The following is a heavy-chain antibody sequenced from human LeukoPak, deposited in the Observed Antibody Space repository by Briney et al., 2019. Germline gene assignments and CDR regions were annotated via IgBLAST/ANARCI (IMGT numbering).Heavy chain of an antibody. J-gene: IGHJ4*02. CDR2: ISSSSYI. CDR3: ARARGYQPFDY. Sequence: GGSLRLSCAASGFTFSSYSMNWVRQAPGKGLEWVSSISSSSYIYYADSVKGRFTISRDNAKNSLYLQMNSLRAEDTAVYYCARARGYQPFDYWGQGTLVTVSS. CDR1: GFTFSSYS. V-gene: IGHV3-21*01. D-gene: IGHD2-2*01.